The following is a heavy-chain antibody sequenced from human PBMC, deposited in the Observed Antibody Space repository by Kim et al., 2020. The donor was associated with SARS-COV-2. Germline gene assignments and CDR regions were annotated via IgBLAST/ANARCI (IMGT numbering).Heavy chain of an antibody. Sequence: LTSRVTISVATSKNQFSLKLSSVTAADTAVYYCARTRITMIVVVTHFDYWGQGTLVTVSS. J-gene: IGHJ4*02. CDR3: ARTRITMIVVVTHFDY. V-gene: IGHV4-31*02. D-gene: IGHD3-22*01.